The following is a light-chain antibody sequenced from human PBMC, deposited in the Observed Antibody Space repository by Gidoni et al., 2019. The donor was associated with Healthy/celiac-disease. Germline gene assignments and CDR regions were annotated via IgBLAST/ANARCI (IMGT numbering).Light chain of an antibody. CDR3: QQYGSSPVT. V-gene: IGKV3-20*01. Sequence: EIVLTQSPGTLSLSPGERATLSCRASQSVSSSYLAWYQQKPGQAPRLLIYGASSRATGIPDRFSGSGSGTDFTLTISRLEPEDFAVYYCQQYGSSPVTFXQXTKLEIK. J-gene: IGKJ2*01. CDR2: GAS. CDR1: QSVSSSY.